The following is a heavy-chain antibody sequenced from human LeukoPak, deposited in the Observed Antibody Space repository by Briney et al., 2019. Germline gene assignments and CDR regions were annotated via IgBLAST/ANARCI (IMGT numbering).Heavy chain of an antibody. CDR2: IYPGDSDT. Sequence: GGSLQISCQGSGSRLTSYWIGWVRQVPGKGLEWMGIIYPGDSDTTYSPSFQGQVTISADKSISTAYLQWSSLKASDTAMYYCARHEGSGWPYYFDYWGQGTLVTVSS. CDR1: GSRLTSYW. V-gene: IGHV5-51*01. CDR3: ARHEGSGWPYYFDY. J-gene: IGHJ4*02. D-gene: IGHD6-19*01.